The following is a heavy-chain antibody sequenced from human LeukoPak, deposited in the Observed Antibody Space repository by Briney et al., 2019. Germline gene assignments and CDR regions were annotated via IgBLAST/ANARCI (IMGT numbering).Heavy chain of an antibody. CDR1: GFTFSSSA. D-gene: IGHD3-22*01. CDR3: AKSGIVYYDSSGYFDY. Sequence: GGSLRLSCAAPGFTFSSSAMSWVRQAPGKGLEWVSAISGSGGSTYYADSVKGRFTISRDNSKNTLYLQMNSLRAEDTAVYYCAKSGIVYYDSSGYFDYWGQGTLVTVSS. V-gene: IGHV3-23*01. J-gene: IGHJ4*02. CDR2: ISGSGGST.